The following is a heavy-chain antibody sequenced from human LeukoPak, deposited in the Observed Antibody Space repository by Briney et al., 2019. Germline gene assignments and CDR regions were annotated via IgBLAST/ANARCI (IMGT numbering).Heavy chain of an antibody. CDR3: AKDISSSWLYDAFDI. D-gene: IGHD6-13*01. CDR2: ISSSSSYI. V-gene: IGHV3-21*04. J-gene: IGHJ3*02. Sequence: GGSLRLSCAASGFTFSSYSMNWVRQAPGKGLEWVSSISSSSSYIYYADSVKGRFTISRDNAKNSLYLQMNSLRAEDMALYYCAKDISSSWLYDAFDIWGQGTMVTVSS. CDR1: GFTFSSYS.